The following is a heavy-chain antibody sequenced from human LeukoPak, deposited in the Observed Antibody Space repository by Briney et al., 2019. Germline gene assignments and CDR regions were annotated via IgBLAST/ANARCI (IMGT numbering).Heavy chain of an antibody. CDR3: AREHYDFWSGYYPTYYYYMDV. CDR1: GGSISSSSYY. J-gene: IGHJ6*03. D-gene: IGHD3-3*01. Sequence: SETLSLTCTVSGGSISSSSYYWGWIRQPPGKGLEWIGSIYYSGSTYYNPSLKSRVTMSVDTSKNQFSLKLSSVTAADTAVYFCAREHYDFWSGYYPTYYYYMDVWGKGTTVTVSS. V-gene: IGHV4-39*07. CDR2: IYYSGST.